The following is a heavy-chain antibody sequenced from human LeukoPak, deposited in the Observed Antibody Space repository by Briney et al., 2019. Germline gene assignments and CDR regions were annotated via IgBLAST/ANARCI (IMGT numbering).Heavy chain of an antibody. CDR2: IYYSGST. CDR1: GGSISSSSYY. CDR3: ATIAAAANDAFDI. V-gene: IGHV4-39*02. Sequence: SETLSLTCTVSGGSISSSSYYWGWIRQPPGKGLEWIGSIYYSGSTYYNPSLKSRVTISVDTSKNHFSLRLSSVTATDTAVYYCATIAAAANDAFDIWGLGTMVTVSS. D-gene: IGHD6-13*01. J-gene: IGHJ3*02.